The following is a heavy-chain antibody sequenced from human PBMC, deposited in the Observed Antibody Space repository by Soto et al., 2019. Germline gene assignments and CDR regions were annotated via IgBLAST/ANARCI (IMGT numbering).Heavy chain of an antibody. Sequence: QVQLQESGPGLVKPSETLSLTCTVSGGSISSDYWSWIRQPPGKGLEWIGYIYYSGSTNYNPSLKSRVTISVDTSKNQFSLKLSSVTAADTAVYYCARHHASWGQGTLVTVSS. CDR1: GGSISSDY. CDR2: IYYSGST. V-gene: IGHV4-59*08. D-gene: IGHD2-2*01. CDR3: ARHHAS. J-gene: IGHJ5*02.